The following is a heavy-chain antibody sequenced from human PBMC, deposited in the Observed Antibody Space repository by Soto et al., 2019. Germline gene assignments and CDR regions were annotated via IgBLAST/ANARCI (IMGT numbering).Heavy chain of an antibody. CDR3: ARIPVDTYMIYWFDP. J-gene: IGHJ5*02. CDR2: VYYSGST. Sequence: QVQLQESGPGLVKTSETLSLTCTVFGGSVSSGDYYWSWMRQPPGKGLEWIGYVYYSGSTNYNPSLKSRVTISVDTSKNQFSLKLSSVTAGDTAVYYCARIPVDTYMIYWFDPWGQGTLVTVSS. V-gene: IGHV4-61*08. CDR1: GGSVSSGDYY. D-gene: IGHD5-18*01.